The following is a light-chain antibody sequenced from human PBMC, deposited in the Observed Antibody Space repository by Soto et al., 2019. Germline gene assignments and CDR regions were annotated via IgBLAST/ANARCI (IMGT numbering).Light chain of an antibody. Sequence: EIVMTQSPATLSLSPGERATLSCRASQSVSSNLACYQQKPGQAPRLLIYGASTRATGIPARFSGSGSGTEFTLTITSMQAEDFAVEYYQQHNNWPPLTFGRGTRLEIK. V-gene: IGKV3-15*01. CDR3: QQHNNWPPLT. J-gene: IGKJ5*01. CDR2: GAS. CDR1: QSVSSN.